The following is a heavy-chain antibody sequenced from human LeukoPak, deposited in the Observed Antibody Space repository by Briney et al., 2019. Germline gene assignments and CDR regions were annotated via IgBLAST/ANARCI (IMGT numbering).Heavy chain of an antibody. D-gene: IGHD4-17*01. CDR2: ITGRGGT. Sequence: GGSLRLSCAASGLTFSNYAMTWVRQAPGKGLEWISSITGRGGTSYTDSVKGRFTVYRDNSKNTLYLQMNSLRVGDTALYYCAKDPNGDYVGAFDSWGQGTMVTVSS. V-gene: IGHV3-23*01. CDR3: AKDPNGDYVGAFDS. CDR1: GLTFSNYA. J-gene: IGHJ3*01.